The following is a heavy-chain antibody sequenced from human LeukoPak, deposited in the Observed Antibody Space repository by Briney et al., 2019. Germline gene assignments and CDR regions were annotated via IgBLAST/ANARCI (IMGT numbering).Heavy chain of an antibody. V-gene: IGHV3-74*01. Sequence: PGGSLRLSCAASGFTFSSYWMHWVRQAPGKGLVWVSRINTDGSSTSYVGCVNGRFSITRDNAENTLYLQMNSQRAGDNSVDCCARVSTVTTLGYFDLWGRGTLVTVSS. D-gene: IGHD4-11*01. CDR3: ARVSTVTTLGYFDL. J-gene: IGHJ2*01. CDR1: GFTFSSYW. CDR2: INTDGSST.